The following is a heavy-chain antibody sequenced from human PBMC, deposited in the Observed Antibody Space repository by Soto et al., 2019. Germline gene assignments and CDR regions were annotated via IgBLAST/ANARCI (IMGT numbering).Heavy chain of an antibody. D-gene: IGHD4-4*01. CDR1: GFTFSSYG. Sequence: PGGSLRLSCAASGFTFSSYGMHWVRQAPGKGLEWVALISYDGSNKYYADSVKGRFTISRDNSKNTVYLQMNSLRVEDTAVYYCAKLYPAGTETHLGGFDCWGQGTLVTVSS. CDR2: ISYDGSNK. V-gene: IGHV3-30*18. CDR3: AKLYPAGTETHLGGFDC. J-gene: IGHJ4*02.